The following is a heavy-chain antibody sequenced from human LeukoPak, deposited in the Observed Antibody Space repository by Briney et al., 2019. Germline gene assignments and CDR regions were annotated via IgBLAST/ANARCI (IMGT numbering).Heavy chain of an antibody. V-gene: IGHV1-69*06. CDR2: IIPIFGTA. CDR3: ASRRLVGATFDY. Sequence: SAKVSCKASGGTFSSYAISWVRQAPGQGLEWMGGIIPIFGTANYAQKFQGRVTITADKSTSTAYMELSSLRSEDTAVYYCASRRLVGATFDYWGQGTLVTVSS. D-gene: IGHD1-26*01. CDR1: GGTFSSYA. J-gene: IGHJ4*02.